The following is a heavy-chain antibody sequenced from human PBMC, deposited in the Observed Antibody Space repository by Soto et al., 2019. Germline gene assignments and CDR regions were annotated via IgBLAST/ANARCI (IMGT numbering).Heavy chain of an antibody. CDR2: ISGGGGST. CDR3: AKDPTSYDSSAQFDS. CDR1: GFNFNIFA. Sequence: GGSLRLSCAASGFNFNIFAMNWVRQAPGKGLERVSGISGGGGSTYYADSVKGRFTISRDNSKNTLYLQMNSLRAEDTAVYYCAKDPTSYDSSAQFDSWGQGT. D-gene: IGHD3-22*01. J-gene: IGHJ4*02. V-gene: IGHV3-23*01.